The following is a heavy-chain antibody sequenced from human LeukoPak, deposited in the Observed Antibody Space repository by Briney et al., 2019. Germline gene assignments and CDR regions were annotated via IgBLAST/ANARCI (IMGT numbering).Heavy chain of an antibody. Sequence: GGSLRLSCAASGFTFSGYWMSWVRQASGKGPEWVANIKQDGSKSYYVASVKGRFFISRDNAKNSLYLQMNSLRAEDTAVYYCARDGDYDWNYRSGFDSWGQGTLVTVSS. D-gene: IGHD1-7*01. J-gene: IGHJ4*02. CDR2: IKQDGSKS. CDR1: GFTFSGYW. CDR3: ARDGDYDWNYRSGFDS. V-gene: IGHV3-7*01.